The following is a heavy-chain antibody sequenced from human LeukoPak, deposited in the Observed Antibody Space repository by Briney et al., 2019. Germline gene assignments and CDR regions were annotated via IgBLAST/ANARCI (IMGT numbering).Heavy chain of an antibody. D-gene: IGHD5-24*01. CDR2: IYTTGRT. CDR1: GVSISSYW. J-gene: IGHJ4*02. CDR3: ARAGYTISAFHSDF. V-gene: IGHV4-4*07. Sequence: SETLSLTCDVSGVSISSYWWSWVRKPAGQGLEWIGRIYTTGRTNYSPSFQSRVTMSIDMSKNHFSLTLRSVTAADTAVYYCARAGYTISAFHSDFWGQGAPVTISS.